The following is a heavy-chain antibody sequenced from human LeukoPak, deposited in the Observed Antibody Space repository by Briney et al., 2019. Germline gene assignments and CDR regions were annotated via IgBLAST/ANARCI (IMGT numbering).Heavy chain of an antibody. CDR1: GGSISSGGYS. CDR3: ARSLNYYGSGSYYNVFDY. V-gene: IGHV4-30-2*01. CDR2: IYDSGST. Sequence: SQTLSLTCAVSGGSISSGGYSWSWIRQPPGKGLEWIVYIYDSGSTYYNPSLKSRVTIPVDRSKNQFSLKLSSVTAADTAVYYCARSLNYYGSGSYYNVFDYWGQGTLVTVSS. D-gene: IGHD3-10*01. J-gene: IGHJ4*02.